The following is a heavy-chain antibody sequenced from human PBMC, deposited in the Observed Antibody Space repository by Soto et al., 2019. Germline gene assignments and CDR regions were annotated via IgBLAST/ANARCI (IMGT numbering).Heavy chain of an antibody. Sequence: PSETLSLTCAVYGGSFSGYYWSWIRQSPGKGLEWIGEINHSGSTNYNPPLKSRVTISVDTSKNQFSLKLSSVTAADTAVYYCARTVNPAWFDPWGQGTLVTVSS. CDR1: GGSFSGYY. CDR2: INHSGST. V-gene: IGHV4-34*01. CDR3: ARTVNPAWFDP. D-gene: IGHD4-17*01. J-gene: IGHJ5*02.